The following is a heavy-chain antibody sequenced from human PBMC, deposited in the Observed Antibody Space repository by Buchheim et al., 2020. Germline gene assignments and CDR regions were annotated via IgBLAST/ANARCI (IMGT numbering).Heavy chain of an antibody. J-gene: IGHJ4*02. D-gene: IGHD2-15*01. CDR3: ARGYCSGGSCYLDRRNYFDY. CDR1: GYNFASYW. V-gene: IGHV5-51*01. CDR2: IYPGDSDT. Sequence: EVQLVQSGAEVKKPGESLKISCKASGYNFASYWIAWVRQMPGKGLEWMGIIYPGDSDTRYSPSFQGQVTISADKSISTAYLQWSSLKASDTAMYYCARGYCSGGSCYLDRRNYFDYWGQGTL.